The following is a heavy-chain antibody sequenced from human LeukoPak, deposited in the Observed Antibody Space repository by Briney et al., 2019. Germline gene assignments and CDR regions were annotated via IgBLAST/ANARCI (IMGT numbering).Heavy chain of an antibody. J-gene: IGHJ4*02. V-gene: IGHV3-21*01. D-gene: IGHD1-26*01. CDR2: ISSRSSYI. CDR3: VRDRSGSYPYYFDF. Sequence: GGSLRLSCAASGFTFSSYEMNWVRQPPGKGLEWVSSISSRSSYISYADSVKGRFTISRDNAKNSLYLEMNSLRAEDTAVYYCVRDRSGSYPYYFDFWGQGTLLTASS. CDR1: GFTFSSYE.